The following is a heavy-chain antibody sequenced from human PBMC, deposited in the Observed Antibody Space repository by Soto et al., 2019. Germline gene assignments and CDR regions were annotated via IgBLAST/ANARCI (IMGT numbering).Heavy chain of an antibody. CDR2: IYPGDSDT. J-gene: IGHJ3*02. D-gene: IGHD2-2*01. Sequence: PXESLKRSCQSSGYSFTSYWVGWVLQMPGKGLEWMGIIYPGDSDTRYSPSFQGQVTISADKSISTAYLQWSSLKASDTAMYYCARHDRRVGYCSSTSCYGAFDIWGQGTTVTVSS. V-gene: IGHV5-51*01. CDR3: ARHDRRVGYCSSTSCYGAFDI. CDR1: GYSFTSYW.